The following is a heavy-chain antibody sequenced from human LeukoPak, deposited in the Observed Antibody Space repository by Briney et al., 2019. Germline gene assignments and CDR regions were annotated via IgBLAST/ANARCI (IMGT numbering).Heavy chain of an antibody. CDR3: ARSDHFEVAAKRDWYFDL. CDR2: ISGYNGNT. Sequence: ASVKVSCKASGYTFTSYGISWVRQAPGQGLEWMGWISGYNGNTNYAQKLQGRVTMTRDMSTSTVYMELSSLRSEDTAVYYCARSDHFEVAAKRDWYFDLWGRGTLVTVSS. D-gene: IGHD2-15*01. CDR1: GYTFTSYG. J-gene: IGHJ2*01. V-gene: IGHV1-18*01.